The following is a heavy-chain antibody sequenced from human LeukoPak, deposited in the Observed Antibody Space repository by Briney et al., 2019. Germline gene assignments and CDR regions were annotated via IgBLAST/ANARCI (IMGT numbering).Heavy chain of an antibody. Sequence: SETLSLTCAVYGGSFSGYYWSWIRQPPGKGLEWIGEINHSGNTNYNPSLRSRVTISVDTSKNQFSLKLSSVTAADTAVYYCARASYGSGSWYYYYGMDVWGQGTTVTVSS. CDR3: ARASYGSGSWYYYYGMDV. V-gene: IGHV4-34*01. CDR2: INHSGNT. CDR1: GGSFSGYY. J-gene: IGHJ6*02. D-gene: IGHD3-10*01.